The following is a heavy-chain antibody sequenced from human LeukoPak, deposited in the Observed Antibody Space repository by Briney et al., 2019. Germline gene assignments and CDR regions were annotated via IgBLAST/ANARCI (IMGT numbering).Heavy chain of an antibody. D-gene: IGHD2-21*02. V-gene: IGHV4-59*08. CDR1: GGSISSYY. CDR3: ARNEVVTAQLSPSYWYFDL. Sequence: PSETLSLTCTVSGGSISSYYWSWIRQPPGKGLEWIGYIYYSGSTNYNPSLKSRVTISVDTSKNQFSLKLSSVTAADTAVYYCARNEVVTAQLSPSYWYFDLWGRGTLVTVSS. CDR2: IYYSGST. J-gene: IGHJ2*01.